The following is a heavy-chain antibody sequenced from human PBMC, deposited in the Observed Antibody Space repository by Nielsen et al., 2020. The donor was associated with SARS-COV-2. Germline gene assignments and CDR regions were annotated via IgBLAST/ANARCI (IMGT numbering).Heavy chain of an antibody. CDR2: ILPSLGIT. V-gene: IGHV1-69*04. Sequence: SVKVSCKASGGSVNTYTITWVRQAPGQGLEWMGRILPSLGITNYAQKFRGRVTITAVRSTNTAYMDLTSLRSADTAVYYCAKDSQSPYTNGWYPFDLWGQGTLVAVSS. J-gene: IGHJ4*02. D-gene: IGHD6-19*01. CDR3: AKDSQSPYTNGWYPFDL. CDR1: GGSVNTYT.